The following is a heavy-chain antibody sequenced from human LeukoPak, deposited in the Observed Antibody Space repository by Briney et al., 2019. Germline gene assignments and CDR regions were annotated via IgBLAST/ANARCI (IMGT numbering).Heavy chain of an antibody. CDR1: GGSISSYY. D-gene: IGHD3-22*01. CDR3: ARDDRAGYYDSTFAFDI. Sequence: KPSETLSLTCTDSGGSISSYYWSWIRQPAGKGLEWIGRIYTSGSTNYNPSLKSRVTMSVDTSKNQFSLKLSSVTAADTAVYYCARDDRAGYYDSTFAFDIWGQGTMVTVSS. V-gene: IGHV4-4*07. CDR2: IYTSGST. J-gene: IGHJ3*02.